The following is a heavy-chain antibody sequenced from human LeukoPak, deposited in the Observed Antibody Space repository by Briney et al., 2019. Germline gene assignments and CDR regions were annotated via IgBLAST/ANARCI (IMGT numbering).Heavy chain of an antibody. CDR2: IIPIFGTA. J-gene: IGHJ5*02. Sequence: ASVKVSCKASGGTFSSYAISWVRQAPGQGLEWMGGIIPIFGTANYAQKFQGRVTITADESTSTAYMELSSLRSEDTAVYYCGYVVRGVIGWFDPWGQGTLVTVS. CDR3: GYVVRGVIGWFDP. D-gene: IGHD3-10*01. CDR1: GGTFSSYA. V-gene: IGHV1-69*13.